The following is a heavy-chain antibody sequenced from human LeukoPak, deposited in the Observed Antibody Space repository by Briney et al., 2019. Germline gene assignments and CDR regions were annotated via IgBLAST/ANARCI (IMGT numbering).Heavy chain of an antibody. J-gene: IGHJ4*02. CDR3: ARGRAVVVAALNYFDY. Sequence: ASVKVSCKASGYTFTSYDINWVRQATGQGLEWMGWMNPNSGNTGYAQKFQGRVTMTRNTSISTAYVELSSLRSEDTAVYYCARGRAVVVAALNYFDYWGQGTLVTVSS. CDR1: GYTFTSYD. V-gene: IGHV1-8*01. CDR2: MNPNSGNT. D-gene: IGHD2-15*01.